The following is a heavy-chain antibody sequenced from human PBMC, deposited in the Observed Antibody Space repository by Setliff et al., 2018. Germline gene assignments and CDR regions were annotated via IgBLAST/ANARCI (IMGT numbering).Heavy chain of an antibody. CDR1: GYTFTSYY. D-gene: IGHD6-6*01. CDR2: INPSGGST. Sequence: GASVKVSCKASGYTFTSYYMHWVRQAPGQGLEWMGIINPSGGSTSYAQKFQGRVTMTRDTSTSTVYMELSSLRSEDTAVYYCARDTRGYSSSSGVDYWGHGTLVTVSS. V-gene: IGHV1-46*01. CDR3: ARDTRGYSSSSGVDY. J-gene: IGHJ4*01.